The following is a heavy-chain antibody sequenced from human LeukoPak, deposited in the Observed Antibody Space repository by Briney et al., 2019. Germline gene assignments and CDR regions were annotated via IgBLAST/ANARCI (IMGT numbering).Heavy chain of an antibody. D-gene: IGHD3-22*01. Sequence: SETLSLTCTVSSYSIRSDYYWGWIRQTPGKGLEWIASLNHSGITYYNPSLKSRVTISVDMSKNQFSLKLTSVTAADTAVYYCGRDRPSGYYDYWGQGILVTVSS. V-gene: IGHV4-38-2*02. CDR3: GRDRPSGYYDY. CDR1: SYSIRSDYY. CDR2: LNHSGIT. J-gene: IGHJ4*02.